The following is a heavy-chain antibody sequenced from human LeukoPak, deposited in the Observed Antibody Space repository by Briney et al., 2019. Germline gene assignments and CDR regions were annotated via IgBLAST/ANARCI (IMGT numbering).Heavy chain of an antibody. CDR2: IYPGDSDT. CDR1: GYSFTSYW. V-gene: IGHV5-51*01. CDR3: ARHFARRYCSSTSCYTDYYYYYMDV. Sequence: GESLKISCKGSGYSFTSYWIGWVRQMPGKGLEWMGIIYPGDSDTRYSPSFQGQVTISADKSISTAYLQWSSLKASDTAMYYCARHFARRYCSSTSCYTDYYYYYMDVWGKGTTVTVSS. J-gene: IGHJ6*03. D-gene: IGHD2-2*02.